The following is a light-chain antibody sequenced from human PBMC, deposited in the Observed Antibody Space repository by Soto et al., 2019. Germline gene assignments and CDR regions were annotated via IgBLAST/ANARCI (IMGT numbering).Light chain of an antibody. CDR1: ESISRH. CDR2: AAS. Sequence: DLQMTQSPSSLSASVGDRVTITCRASESISRHLNWYQQKPGKAPKLLIYAASSLQNGVPSRFTGSSSRTDFTLTISTLQPEDFATYYCQQSYSNLSISFGQGTRLEIK. J-gene: IGKJ5*01. CDR3: QQSYSNLSIS. V-gene: IGKV1-39*01.